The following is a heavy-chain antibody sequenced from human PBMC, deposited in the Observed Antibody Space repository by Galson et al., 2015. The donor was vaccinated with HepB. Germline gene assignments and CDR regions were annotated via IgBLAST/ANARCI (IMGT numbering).Heavy chain of an antibody. CDR2: INWNGGST. Sequence: SLRLSCAASGFISDDYAMHWVRQAPGKGLEWVSGINWNGGSTGYADSVKGRFTISRDNAKNSLYLQMNSLRAEDTALYHCARVQYSSGAFDIWGQGTMVTASS. D-gene: IGHD5-18*01. J-gene: IGHJ3*02. CDR3: ARVQYSSGAFDI. CDR1: GFISDDYA. V-gene: IGHV3-20*01.